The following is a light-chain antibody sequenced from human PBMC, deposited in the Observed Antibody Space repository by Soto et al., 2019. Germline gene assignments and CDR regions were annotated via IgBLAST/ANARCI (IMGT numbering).Light chain of an antibody. Sequence: QAVVTQPPSASGTPGQTIAISCSGGSSNIGSHTVNWYQQLPGTAPRLLIYSNTQRPSGVPDRFSGSKSGTSASLAISGLQSGYEGDYYCAAWDDSLNGVVFGGGTKLTVL. J-gene: IGLJ2*01. CDR3: AAWDDSLNGVV. CDR1: SSNIGSHT. CDR2: SNT. V-gene: IGLV1-44*01.